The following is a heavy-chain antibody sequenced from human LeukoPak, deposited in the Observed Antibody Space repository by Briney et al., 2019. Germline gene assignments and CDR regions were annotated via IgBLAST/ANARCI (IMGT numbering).Heavy chain of an antibody. D-gene: IGHD6-19*01. V-gene: IGHV4-59*01. J-gene: IGHJ6*03. CDR2: IYYSGST. CDR3: ARFNSGWYYYYYMDV. Sequence: PSETLSLTCTVSGGSISSYYWSWIRQPPGKGLEWIGYIYYSGSTNYNPSLKSRVTISVDTSKNQFSLKLSSVTAADTAVYYCARFNSGWYYYYYMDVWGKGTTVTVSS. CDR1: GGSISSYY.